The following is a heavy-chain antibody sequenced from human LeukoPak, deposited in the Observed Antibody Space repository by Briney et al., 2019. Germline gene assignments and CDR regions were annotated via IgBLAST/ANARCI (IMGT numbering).Heavy chain of an antibody. D-gene: IGHD3-3*01. V-gene: IGHV3-30*02. Sequence: PGGSLRLSCAASGFGFSGYGMHWVRQTPGKGLEWVAFIRYDGSTKDYADSVRGRFTISRDNSKNTLYLQMNSLRGEDTAVYYCAPSILGVAPPGGGANYWGQGTLVTVSS. CDR2: IRYDGSTK. CDR1: GFGFSGYG. J-gene: IGHJ4*02. CDR3: APSILGVAPPGGGANY.